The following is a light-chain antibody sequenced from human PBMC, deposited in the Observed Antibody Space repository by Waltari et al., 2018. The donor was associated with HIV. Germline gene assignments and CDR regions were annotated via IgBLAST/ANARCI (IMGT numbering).Light chain of an antibody. CDR3: QKYDSHSYI. CDR1: QSISYW. Sequence: DIQMTQSPPTLSAAVVDSVTITCRASQSISYWLAWYQQKPGKAPKLLIYRASSLESGVPSRFSGSGSGTEFTLTISSLQPDDFATYYCQKYDSHSYIFGQGTKLEIK. CDR2: RAS. J-gene: IGKJ2*01. V-gene: IGKV1-5*03.